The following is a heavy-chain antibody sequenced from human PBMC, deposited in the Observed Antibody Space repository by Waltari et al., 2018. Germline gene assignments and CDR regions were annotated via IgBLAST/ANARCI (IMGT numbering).Heavy chain of an antibody. D-gene: IGHD6-6*01. J-gene: IGHJ4*02. CDR2: IQSEGRST. Sequence: EVQLVESGGGLVQPGGSLRLSCAASGFSISGYWMHWVRQAPGKGLVWVARIQSEGRSTSYADSVRGRFTISRDNAKNTVYLQMNSLRADDTAVYFCARDGLGSSHDYWGQGTLVTVSS. CDR3: ARDGLGSSHDY. CDR1: GFSISGYW. V-gene: IGHV3-74*01.